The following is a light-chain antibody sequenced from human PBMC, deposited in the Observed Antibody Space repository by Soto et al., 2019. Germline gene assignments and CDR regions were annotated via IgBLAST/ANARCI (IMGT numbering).Light chain of an antibody. CDR1: SSNFGSNS. V-gene: IGLV1-44*01. J-gene: IGLJ3*02. CDR2: SNN. Sequence: QSVVTQPPSASGTPGQRVTISCSGSSSNFGSNSVYWYQHLPGTAPKLLIYSNNQRPSGVPDRFSGSKSGTSASLAISGLQSEDEADYYCAAWDDSLSGPVFGGGTKLTVL. CDR3: AAWDDSLSGPV.